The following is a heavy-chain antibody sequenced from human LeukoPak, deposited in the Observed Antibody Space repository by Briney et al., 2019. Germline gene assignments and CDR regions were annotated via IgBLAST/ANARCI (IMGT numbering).Heavy chain of an antibody. J-gene: IGHJ2*01. V-gene: IGHV4-34*01. Sequence: SETLSLTCAVYGGPFSGYYWSWIRQPPGKGLEWIGEINHSGSTNYNPSLKSRVIISVDTSKNQFSLKLSPVTAADTAVYYCAREGSSWYWGTATRGWYFDLWGRGTLVTVSS. CDR2: INHSGST. CDR3: AREGSSWYWGTATRGWYFDL. CDR1: GGPFSGYY. D-gene: IGHD6-13*01.